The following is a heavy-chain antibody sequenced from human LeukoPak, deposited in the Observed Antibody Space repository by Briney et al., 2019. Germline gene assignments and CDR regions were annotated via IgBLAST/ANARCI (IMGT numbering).Heavy chain of an antibody. CDR2: INPRGST. CDR1: GGAFSGYY. Sequence: SETLSLTCAVYGGAFSGYYWSWIRQPPGKGLEWIGEINPRGSTDYNQSPKRRVTISVDTSMNPFSLKLSSVTAAGTAVYYCARVRGYSYGFFDYWGQGTLVTVSS. CDR3: ARVRGYSYGFFDY. V-gene: IGHV4-34*01. J-gene: IGHJ4*02. D-gene: IGHD5-18*01.